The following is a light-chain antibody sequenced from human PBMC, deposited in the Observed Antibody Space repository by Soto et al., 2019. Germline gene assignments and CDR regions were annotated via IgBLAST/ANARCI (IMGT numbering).Light chain of an antibody. CDR3: SSYTGGNPSYV. Sequence: QSVLTQPPSASGSPGQSVTISCTGTSSDVGKYDYVSWFQHHPGKAPKLIIYEVSKRPSGVPDRFSGSKSGSTASLTVSGLQTEDEADYYCSSYTGGNPSYVFGTGTKLTVL. CDR1: SSDVGKYDY. CDR2: EVS. V-gene: IGLV2-8*01. J-gene: IGLJ1*01.